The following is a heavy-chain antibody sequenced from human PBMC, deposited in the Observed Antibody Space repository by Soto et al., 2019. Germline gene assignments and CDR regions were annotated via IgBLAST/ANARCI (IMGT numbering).Heavy chain of an antibody. CDR2: ISGSGGST. D-gene: IGHD6-13*01. CDR1: GFSFSSYA. Sequence: PGGSLRLSCAASGFSFSSYAMTWVRQAPGKGLEWVSGISGSGGSTYYADSAKGRFTISRDNSKNTLFLQMNSLRAEDTAVYYCAKDRGSNWYSTYFDYWGQGTLVTVSS. V-gene: IGHV3-23*01. J-gene: IGHJ4*02. CDR3: AKDRGSNWYSTYFDY.